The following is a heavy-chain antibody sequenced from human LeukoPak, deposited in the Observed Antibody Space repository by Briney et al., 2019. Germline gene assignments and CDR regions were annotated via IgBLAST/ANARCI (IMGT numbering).Heavy chain of an antibody. D-gene: IGHD2-15*01. CDR2: ISSTSSYI. J-gene: IGHJ3*02. V-gene: IGHV3-21*01. Sequence: GGSLRLSCAASGFTFSSYMNWVRQAPGKGLEWVSSISSTSSYIYYADSVKGRSTISRDNAKNSLYLQMNSLRADDTAVYYCARGAYCSGGRCPGAFDIWGQGTMVTVSS. CDR3: ARGAYCSGGRCPGAFDI. CDR1: GFTFSSY.